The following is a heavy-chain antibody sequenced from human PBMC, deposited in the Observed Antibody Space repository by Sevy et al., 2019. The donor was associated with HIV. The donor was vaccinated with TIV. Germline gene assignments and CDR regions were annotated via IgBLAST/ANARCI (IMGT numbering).Heavy chain of an antibody. Sequence: GGSLRLSCAASGFTFNNYWMSWVRQAPGKGLEWVANIKQDGSEKYYVDSVKGRFTISGDNAKNSLYLQMNSLRAEDTAFYYCARLIYYYGSVPGFDPWGQGTLVTVSS. V-gene: IGHV3-7*01. CDR3: ARLIYYYGSVPGFDP. CDR1: GFTFNNYW. CDR2: IKQDGSEK. D-gene: IGHD3-10*01. J-gene: IGHJ5*02.